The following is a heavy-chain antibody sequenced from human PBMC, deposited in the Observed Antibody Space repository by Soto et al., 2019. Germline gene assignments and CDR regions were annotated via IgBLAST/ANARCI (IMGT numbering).Heavy chain of an antibody. Sequence: GASVKVSCKVSGYTLTELSMHWVRQAPGKGLEWMGGFDPEGGETIYAQKFQGRVTMTEDTSTDTAYMELSSLRSEDTAVYYCATRVAVAGTNWFDPWGQGTLVTVSS. CDR2: FDPEGGET. D-gene: IGHD6-19*01. CDR3: ATRVAVAGTNWFDP. V-gene: IGHV1-24*01. CDR1: GYTLTELS. J-gene: IGHJ5*02.